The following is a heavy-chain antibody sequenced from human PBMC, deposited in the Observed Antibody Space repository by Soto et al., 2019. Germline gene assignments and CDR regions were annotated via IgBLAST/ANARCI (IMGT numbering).Heavy chain of an antibody. CDR2: TYYGASS. V-gene: IGHV4-38-2*01. J-gene: IGHJ4*02. Sequence: SETLSLTCAVSGYSISSGYYWGWIRQPPGKGLEWLGTTYYGASSYYNPSLRSRITILLDASTNQLSLKLSSVTAADTAVYFCVRVAGSTSWYETDSWGQGILVTVSS. CDR1: GYSISSGYY. D-gene: IGHD6-13*01. CDR3: VRVAGSTSWYETDS.